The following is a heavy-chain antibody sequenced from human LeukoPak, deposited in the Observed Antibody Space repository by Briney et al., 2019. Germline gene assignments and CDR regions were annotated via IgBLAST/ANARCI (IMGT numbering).Heavy chain of an antibody. CDR2: IRGSGGST. CDR3: AKGRSSWFSGSFDY. D-gene: IGHD6-19*01. V-gene: IGHV3-23*01. CDR1: GFTFSTYA. J-gene: IGHJ4*02. Sequence: GGSLRLSCAASGFTFSTYAMSWVHQTPGKGLEWVSDIRGSGGSTNYADSVKGRFTISRDNSKNTLYLQMDSLRVEDTAVYYCAKGRSSWFSGSFDYWGQGTLVTVSS.